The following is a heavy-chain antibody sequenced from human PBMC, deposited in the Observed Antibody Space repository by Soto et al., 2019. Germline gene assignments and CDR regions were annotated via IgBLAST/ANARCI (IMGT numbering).Heavy chain of an antibody. CDR3: ARLPRTSVGGTGADY. J-gene: IGHJ4*02. CDR2: IQSGGRT. D-gene: IGHD6-19*01. CDR1: GVSIGSSDYF. V-gene: IGHV4-39*01. Sequence: QLQLHQSGPGLLKPSETLSLTCTVSGVSIGSSDYFWGWIRQPPVKGLEWIASIQSGGRTFYTPSLKSRVTISVDTSRNQFSLKLTSETAADTAVYYCARLPRTSVGGTGADYWGQGTLVTVSS.